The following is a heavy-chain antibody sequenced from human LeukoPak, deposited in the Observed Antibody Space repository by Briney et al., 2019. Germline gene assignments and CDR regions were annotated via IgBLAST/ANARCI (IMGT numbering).Heavy chain of an antibody. CDR2: ISRSGTTI. J-gene: IGHJ4*02. Sequence: QPGGYLRLSCAVSGFTFSSYEMNWVRQAPGKGLEWVSYISRSGTTIYYADSVKGRFTISRDNAKNSLYLQMNSLRAEDTAVYYCAREMHGDDDYWGQGTLVTVSS. CDR3: AREMHGDDDY. D-gene: IGHD4-17*01. V-gene: IGHV3-48*03. CDR1: GFTFSSYE.